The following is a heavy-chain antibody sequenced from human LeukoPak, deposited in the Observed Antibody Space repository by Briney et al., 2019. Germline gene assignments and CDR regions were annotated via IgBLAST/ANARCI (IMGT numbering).Heavy chain of an antibody. J-gene: IGHJ4*02. CDR1: GFTFSSYS. CDR3: AKDSMYYYDSSGYYYEQRGLIDY. V-gene: IGHV3-21*01. CDR2: ISSSSSYI. Sequence: GGSLRLSCAASGFTFSSYSMNWVRQAPGKRLEWVSSISSSSSYIYYADSVKGRFTISRDNAKNSLYLQMNSLRAEDTAVYYCAKDSMYYYDSSGYYYEQRGLIDYWGQGTLVTVSS. D-gene: IGHD3-22*01.